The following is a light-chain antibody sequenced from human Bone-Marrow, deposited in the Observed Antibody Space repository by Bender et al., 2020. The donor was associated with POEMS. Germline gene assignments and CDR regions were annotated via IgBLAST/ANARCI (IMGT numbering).Light chain of an antibody. CDR3: CSYAGNSTYVV. CDR2: INN. V-gene: IGLV1-44*01. CDR1: SSNIGTNP. J-gene: IGLJ2*01. Sequence: QSVLTQPPSASGTPGQRVTISCSGSSSNIGTNPVNWYQQLPGTAPKLLIYINNQRPSGVPDRFSGSKSGTSASLAISGLQSEDEANYYCCSYAGNSTYVVFGVGTKLTVL.